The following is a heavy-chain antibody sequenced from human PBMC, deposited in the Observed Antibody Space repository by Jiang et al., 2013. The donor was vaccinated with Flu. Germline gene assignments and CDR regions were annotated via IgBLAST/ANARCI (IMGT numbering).Heavy chain of an antibody. D-gene: IGHD6-13*01. J-gene: IGHJ4*02. CDR3: ATYSSSWQFDY. CDR2: IWYDGSNK. Sequence: QLVESGGGVVQPGRSLRLSCAASGFTFSSYGMHWVRQAPGKGLEWVAVIWYDGSNKYYADSVKGRFTISRDNSKNTLYLQMNSLRAEDTAVYYCATYSSSWQFDYWGQGTLVTVSS. CDR1: GFTFSSYG. V-gene: IGHV3-33*01.